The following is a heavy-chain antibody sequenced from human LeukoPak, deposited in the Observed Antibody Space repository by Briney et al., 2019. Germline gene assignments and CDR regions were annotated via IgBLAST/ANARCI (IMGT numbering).Heavy chain of an antibody. CDR1: GGTFSSYA. D-gene: IGHD5-12*01. J-gene: IGHJ4*02. CDR3: ARGGSYFDY. V-gene: IGHV1-69*05. Sequence: SVKVSCKASGGTFSSYAISWVRQAPGQGLEWMGRIIPIFDTTTYAQKFQGRVTITTDESTSTAYMELSSLRSEDKAVYYCARGGSYFDYWGQGTLVTVSS. CDR2: IIPIFDTT.